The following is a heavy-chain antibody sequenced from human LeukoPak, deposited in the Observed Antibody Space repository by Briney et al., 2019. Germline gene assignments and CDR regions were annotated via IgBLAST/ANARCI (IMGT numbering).Heavy chain of an antibody. CDR3: AREGWFGESDCKAFDI. J-gene: IGHJ3*02. CDR1: GYTFTNYG. CDR2: INPNSGGT. Sequence: GASVKVSCKASGYTFTNYGISWVRQAPGQGLEWMGWINPNSGGTNYAQKFQGRVTMTRDTSISTAYMELSRLRSDDTAVYYCAREGWFGESDCKAFDIWGQGTMVTVSS. V-gene: IGHV1-2*02. D-gene: IGHD3-10*01.